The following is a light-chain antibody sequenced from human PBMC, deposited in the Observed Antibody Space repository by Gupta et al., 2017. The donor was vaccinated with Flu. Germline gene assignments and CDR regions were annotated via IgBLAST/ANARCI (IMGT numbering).Light chain of an antibody. V-gene: IGLV2-14*03. CDR2: SVI. CDR1: ISDIDDYNS. Sequence: QSALTQPASVSGSPGQSITISCTGDISDIDDYNSVSWFQQHPGNEPKRIIYSVIGRHSGVSNRGSAAKSGNKASAHTSALQAYDDADDYCSLSKAHTTCGFGTVTKVTVL. J-gene: IGLJ1*01. CDR3: SLSKAHTTCG.